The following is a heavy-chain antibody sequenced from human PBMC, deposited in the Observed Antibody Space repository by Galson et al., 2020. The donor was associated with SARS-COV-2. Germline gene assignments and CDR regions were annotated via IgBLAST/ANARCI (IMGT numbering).Heavy chain of an antibody. CDR1: GGSISSGSYY. CDR3: ARTPGLTYYGMDV. Sequence: SETLSLTCIVSGGSISSGSYYWSWIRQPAGKGLEWIGRIYTSGSTSYNPSLKSRVTISLDMSKNQLSLNLRSVTAADAAVYYCARTPGLTYYGMDVWGQGTTVTVSS. J-gene: IGHJ6*02. V-gene: IGHV4-61*02. CDR2: IYTSGST. D-gene: IGHD7-27*01.